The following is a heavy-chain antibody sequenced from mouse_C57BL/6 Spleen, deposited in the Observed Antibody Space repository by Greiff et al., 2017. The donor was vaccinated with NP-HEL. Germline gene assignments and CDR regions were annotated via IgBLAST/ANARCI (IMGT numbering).Heavy chain of an antibody. Sequence: EVQLQQSGPGLVKPSQSLSLTCSVTGYSITSGYYWNWIRQFPGNKLEWMGYISYDGSNNYNPSLKNRISITRDTSKNQFFLKLNSVTTEDTATYYCARTYGSRFAYWGQGTLVTVSA. V-gene: IGHV3-6*01. CDR2: ISYDGSN. D-gene: IGHD1-1*01. CDR3: ARTYGSRFAY. CDR1: GYSITSGYY. J-gene: IGHJ3*01.